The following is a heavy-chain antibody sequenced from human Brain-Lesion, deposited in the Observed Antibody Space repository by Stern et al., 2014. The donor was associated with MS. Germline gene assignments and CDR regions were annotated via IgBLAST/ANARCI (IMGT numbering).Heavy chain of an antibody. V-gene: IGHV1-24*01. CDR1: GYTLTELS. J-gene: IGHJ4*02. CDR2: FDPEDGET. Sequence: VQLVESGAEVKKPGASVKVSCKVSGYTLTELSMHWVRQAPRKGLEWMGGFDPEDGETIYAQKFQGRATMTEDTSTDPAYMELSSLRSEDTAVYYCATLSPGAGGNYYRHFDYWGQGTLVTVSS. CDR3: ATLSPGAGGNYYRHFDY. D-gene: IGHD1-26*01.